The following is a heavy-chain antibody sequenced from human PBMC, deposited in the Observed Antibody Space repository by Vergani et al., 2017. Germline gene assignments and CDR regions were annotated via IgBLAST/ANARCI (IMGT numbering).Heavy chain of an antibody. Sequence: QVQLQESGPGLVKPSGTLSLTCAVSGGSISSSNWWSWVRQPPGKGLEWIGEIYHSGSTNYNPSLKSRVTISVDKSKNQFSLKLSSVTAADTAVYYCASRPRIAAGGRTDAFDIWGQGTMVTVSS. V-gene: IGHV4-4*02. J-gene: IGHJ3*02. D-gene: IGHD6-13*01. CDR3: ASRPRIAAGGRTDAFDI. CDR2: IYHSGST. CDR1: GGSISSSNW.